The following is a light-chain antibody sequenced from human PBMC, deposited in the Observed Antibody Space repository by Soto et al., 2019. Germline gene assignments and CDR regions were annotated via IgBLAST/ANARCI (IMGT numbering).Light chain of an antibody. CDR3: QQRSEWPRT. CDR1: QSVSRY. CDR2: EAS. V-gene: IGKV3-11*01. Sequence: EIVLTQSPATLSLSPGERATLSCRASQSVSRYLTWYQQKPGQAPRLLIYEASNRATGIPARFSGSGSGTDFTLTISSLEPEDFAVYYCQQRSEWPRTFGQGTRLEIK. J-gene: IGKJ5*01.